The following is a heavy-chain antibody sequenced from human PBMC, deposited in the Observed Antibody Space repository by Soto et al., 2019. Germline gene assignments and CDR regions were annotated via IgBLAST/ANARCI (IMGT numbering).Heavy chain of an antibody. CDR2: ISSGGTTI. Sequence: LRLSCAASGFTFSSYEVDWVRQAPGKGLEWVSYISSGGTTIYYADSVKGRFTISRDNAKNSLDLQMNSLRADDTAIYYCARALDFWSGYLSDWGQGTLVTVSS. V-gene: IGHV3-48*03. CDR3: ARALDFWSGYLSD. D-gene: IGHD3-3*01. J-gene: IGHJ4*02. CDR1: GFTFSSYE.